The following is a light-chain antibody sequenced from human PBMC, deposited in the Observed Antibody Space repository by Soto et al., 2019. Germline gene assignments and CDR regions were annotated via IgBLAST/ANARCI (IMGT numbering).Light chain of an antibody. CDR2: DAS. CDR1: QSVSSY. J-gene: IGKJ1*01. Sequence: IMVSKSPATLSLYPGERATLSCRASQSVSSYLAWYQQKPGQAPRLRIYDASNRATGIPARFSGSGSGTDFTLTISCLEAEDGVGYCCPHYGGLLRRFGQGSKVDI. V-gene: IGKV3-11*01. CDR3: PHYGGLLRR.